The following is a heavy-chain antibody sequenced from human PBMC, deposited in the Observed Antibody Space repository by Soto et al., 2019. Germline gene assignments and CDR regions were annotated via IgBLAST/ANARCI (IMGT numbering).Heavy chain of an antibody. CDR2: IDPSDSYT. D-gene: IGHD3-22*01. V-gene: IGHV5-10-1*01. Sequence: GESMKISCKGSGYSFTSYWISWVRQMPGKGLEWMGRIDPSDSYTNYSPSFQGHVTTSADKSISTAYLQWSSLKASDTAMYYFARLVRDSSGYYRDYWGQGTLVTVSS. CDR3: ARLVRDSSGYYRDY. J-gene: IGHJ4*02. CDR1: GYSFTSYW.